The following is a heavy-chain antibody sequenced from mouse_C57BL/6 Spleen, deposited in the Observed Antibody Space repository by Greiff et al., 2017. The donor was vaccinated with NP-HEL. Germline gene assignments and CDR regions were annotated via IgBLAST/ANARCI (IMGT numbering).Heavy chain of an antibody. J-gene: IGHJ3*01. CDR3: ARYYGYDRAWFAY. V-gene: IGHV1-69*01. D-gene: IGHD2-2*01. CDR2: IDPSDSYP. CDR1: GYTFTSYW. Sequence: VQLQQPGAELVMPGASVKLSCKASGYTFTSYWMHWVKQRPGQGLEWIGEIDPSDSYPNYNQKFTGKSTLTVDKSSSTAYMQLSSLTSEDSAVYYCARYYGYDRAWFAYWGQGTLVTVSA.